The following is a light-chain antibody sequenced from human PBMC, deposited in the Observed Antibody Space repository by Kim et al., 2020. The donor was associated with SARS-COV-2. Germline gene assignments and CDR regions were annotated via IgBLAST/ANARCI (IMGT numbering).Light chain of an antibody. CDR2: DAS. J-gene: IGKJ4*01. Sequence: EIVLTQSPDTLSVSPGERATLSCRASQGVSSYLAWYQQKAGQAPRLLIYDASNRATGIPARFSGSGSGTDFTLTISSLEPEDFAVYYCQQRTNWPLTFGGGTKVDIK. CDR3: QQRTNWPLT. V-gene: IGKV3-11*01. CDR1: QGVSSY.